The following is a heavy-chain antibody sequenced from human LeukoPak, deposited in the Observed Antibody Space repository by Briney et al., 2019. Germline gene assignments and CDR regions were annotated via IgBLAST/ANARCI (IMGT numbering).Heavy chain of an antibody. Sequence: GGSLRLSCAASGFTFSSYEMNWVRQAPGKGLEWVANIKQDGSEKYYVDSVKGRFTISRDNAKNSLYLQMNSLRAEDTAVYYCASLNVLRFLEWLLDYWGQGTLVTVSS. J-gene: IGHJ4*02. CDR3: ASLNVLRFLEWLLDY. D-gene: IGHD3-3*01. CDR2: IKQDGSEK. V-gene: IGHV3-7*01. CDR1: GFTFSSYE.